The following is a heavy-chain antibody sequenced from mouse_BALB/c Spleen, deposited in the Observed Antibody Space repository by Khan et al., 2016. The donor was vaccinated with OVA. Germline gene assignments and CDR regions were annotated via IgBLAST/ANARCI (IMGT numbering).Heavy chain of an antibody. V-gene: IGHV2-9*02. CDR3: ARYYGDYGWDFDV. J-gene: IGHJ1*01. D-gene: IGHD2-13*01. CDR1: GFSLTSYG. Sequence: VKLMESGPGLVAPSQSLSITCTVSGFSLTSYGVHWVRQPPGKGLEWLGVIWTGGSTNYNSALMSRLSISKDNSKSQVFLKMNSLQTDDTAMYYCARYYGDYGWDFDVWGAGTTVTVSS. CDR2: IWTGGST.